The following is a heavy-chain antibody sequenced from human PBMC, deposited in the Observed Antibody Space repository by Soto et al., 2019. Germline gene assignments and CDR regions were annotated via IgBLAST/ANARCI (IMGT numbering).Heavy chain of an antibody. Sequence: SETLSLTCAVSGGSISSGGYSWSWIRQPPGKGLEWIGYIYHSGSTYYNPSLKSRVTISVDRSKNQSSLKLSSVTAADTAVYYCARYGSGSSVDYYYGMDVWGQGTTLTVSS. J-gene: IGHJ6*02. V-gene: IGHV4-30-2*01. CDR1: GGSISSGGYS. D-gene: IGHD3-10*01. CDR3: ARYGSGSSVDYYYGMDV. CDR2: IYHSGST.